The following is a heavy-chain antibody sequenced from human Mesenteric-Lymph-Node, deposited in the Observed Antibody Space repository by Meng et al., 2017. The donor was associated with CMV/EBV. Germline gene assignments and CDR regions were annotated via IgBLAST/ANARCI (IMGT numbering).Heavy chain of an antibody. J-gene: IGHJ4*02. CDR2: IGSSSDYI. CDR1: GFTFSSYS. D-gene: IGHD6-19*01. CDR3: ARDLTFSGPFDS. V-gene: IGHV3-21*01. Sequence: GGSLRLSCAASGFTFSSYSMNWVRQAPGKGLEWVSSIGSSSDYIYYADSLKGRFTISRDNAKNSLYLQMNSLGAEDTAVYYCARDLTFSGPFDSWGQGTLVTVSS.